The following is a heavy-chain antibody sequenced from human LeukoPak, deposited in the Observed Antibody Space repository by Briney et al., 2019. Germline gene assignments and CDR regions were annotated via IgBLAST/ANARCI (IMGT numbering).Heavy chain of an antibody. J-gene: IGHJ4*02. CDR2: IIPIFGTA. CDR1: GGTFSSYA. D-gene: IGHD7-27*01. Sequence: ASVKVSCKASGGTFSSYAISWVRQAPGQGLEWMGGIIPIFGTAHYAQKFQGRVTVTADESTSTAYMELSSLRSEDTALYYCASLQGSTGDEALSPFDSWGQGTLVTVSS. V-gene: IGHV1-69*01. CDR3: ASLQGSTGDEALSPFDS.